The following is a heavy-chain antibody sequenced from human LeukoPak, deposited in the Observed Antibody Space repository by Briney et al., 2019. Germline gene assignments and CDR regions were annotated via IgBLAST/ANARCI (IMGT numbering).Heavy chain of an antibody. V-gene: IGHV3-74*01. J-gene: IGHJ6*02. CDR2: INSDGSNT. CDR1: GFTFNSSW. Sequence: GGSLRLSCAASGFTFNSSWMHWVRQAPGKGLLWVSRINSDGSNTGYADSVKGRFTISRDNAKNTLYLQMNSLRADDTVVYYCARGWVGKDVWGQGTTVTVSS. CDR3: ARGWVGKDV. D-gene: IGHD1-26*01.